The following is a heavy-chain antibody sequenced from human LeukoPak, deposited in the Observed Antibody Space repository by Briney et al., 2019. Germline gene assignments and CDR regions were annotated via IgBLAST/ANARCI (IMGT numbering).Heavy chain of an antibody. Sequence: GGSLRLSCAAAGFTFSSYAMHWVRQAPGKGLEWVAVISYDESNKYYADSVKGRFTISRDNAKNSLYLQMNSLRAEDTAVYYCARAWGLRQTGNYFDYWGQGTLVTVSS. V-gene: IGHV3-30-3*01. CDR1: GFTFSSYA. D-gene: IGHD1-26*01. J-gene: IGHJ4*02. CDR2: ISYDESNK. CDR3: ARAWGLRQTGNYFDY.